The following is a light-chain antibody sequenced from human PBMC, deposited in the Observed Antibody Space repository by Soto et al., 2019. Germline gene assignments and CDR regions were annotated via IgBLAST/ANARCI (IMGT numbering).Light chain of an antibody. CDR2: EAT. J-gene: IGLJ3*02. V-gene: IGLV2-23*01. CDR1: SNDVARYNL. Sequence: QSALTQPASVSGSPEQSITISCTGTSNDVARYNLVSWYQQHPGKAPKVMIYEATKRPSGVSNRFSGSKSGNTASLTNSGPQAEGEADYYCRANAGSGTVVVGGGTKLTVL. CDR3: RANAGSGTVV.